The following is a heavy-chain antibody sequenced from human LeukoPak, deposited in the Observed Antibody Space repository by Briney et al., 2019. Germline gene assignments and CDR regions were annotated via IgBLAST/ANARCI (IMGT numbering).Heavy chain of an antibody. CDR3: ARRYYSSTSCHQYYYYMDV. V-gene: IGHV4-39*01. CDR2: IYYSGST. D-gene: IGHD2-2*01. Sequence: SETLSLTCTVSGGSISSSSYYWGWIRQPPGKGLEWIGSIYYSGSTYYNPSLKSRVTISVDTSKNQFSLKLSSVTAADTAVYYCARRYYSSTSCHQYYYYMDVWGKGTTVTVSS. CDR1: GGSISSSSYY. J-gene: IGHJ6*03.